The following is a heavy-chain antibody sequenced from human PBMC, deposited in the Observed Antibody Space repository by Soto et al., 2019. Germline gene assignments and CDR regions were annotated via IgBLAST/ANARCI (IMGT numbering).Heavy chain of an antibody. D-gene: IGHD3-10*01. Sequence: PSETLSLTCAVYGGSFSGYYWSWIRQPPGKGLEWIGEINHSGSTNYNPSLKSRVTISVDTSKNQFSLKLSSVTAADTAVYYCARARMVRGSNYYYYYMDVWGKGTTVTVSS. CDR2: INHSGST. CDR1: GGSFSGYY. CDR3: ARARMVRGSNYYYYYMDV. J-gene: IGHJ6*03. V-gene: IGHV4-34*01.